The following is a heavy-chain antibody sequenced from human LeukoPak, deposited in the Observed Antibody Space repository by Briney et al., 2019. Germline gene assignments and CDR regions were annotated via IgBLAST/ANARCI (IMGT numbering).Heavy chain of an antibody. D-gene: IGHD3-10*01. V-gene: IGHV4-59*08. CDR1: GGSISSYY. CDR3: ARQGARFGDGYWFDP. Sequence: SETLSLTCTVSGGSISSYYWSWIRQPPGKGLEWIGYIYYSGSTNYNPSLKSRVTISVDTSKNQFSLKLSSVTAADTAVYYCARQGARFGDGYWFDPWGQGTLVTVSS. J-gene: IGHJ5*02. CDR2: IYYSGST.